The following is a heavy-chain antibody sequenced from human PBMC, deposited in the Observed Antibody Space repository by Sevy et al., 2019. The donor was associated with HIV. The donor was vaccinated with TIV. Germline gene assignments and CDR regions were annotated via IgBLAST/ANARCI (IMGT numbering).Heavy chain of an antibody. Sequence: GGCLRLSCAASGFTFSSYTMDWVRQAPGKGLEWVSALSGGDTSTYYADSVKGRFTISRDNSKNTLYLQMNSLRAEDTAVYYCAKDPVFVVGEAMDVWGQGTTVTVSS. CDR1: GFTFSSYT. V-gene: IGHV3-23*01. D-gene: IGHD2-2*01. J-gene: IGHJ6*02. CDR3: AKDPVFVVGEAMDV. CDR2: LSGGDTST.